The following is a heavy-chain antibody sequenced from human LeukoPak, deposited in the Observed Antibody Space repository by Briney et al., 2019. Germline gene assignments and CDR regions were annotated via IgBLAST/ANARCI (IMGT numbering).Heavy chain of an antibody. CDR3: ARVGDCSSTSCSYYYYAMDV. D-gene: IGHD2-2*01. V-gene: IGHV3-20*01. CDR2: INWNGGST. Sequence: PGGSLRLSCAASGFTFDDYGMSWVRQAPGKGLEWVSGINWNGGSTGYADSVKGRFTISRDNAKNSLYLQMNSLRAEDTALYHCARVGDCSSTSCSYYYYAMDVWGQGTTVTVSS. J-gene: IGHJ6*02. CDR1: GFTFDDYG.